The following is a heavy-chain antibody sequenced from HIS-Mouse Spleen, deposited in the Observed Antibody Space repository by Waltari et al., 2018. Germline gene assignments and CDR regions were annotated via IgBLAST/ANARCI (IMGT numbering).Heavy chain of an antibody. CDR1: GFTFSSYA. J-gene: IGHJ4*02. D-gene: IGHD5-12*01. CDR2: ISYDGSNK. Sequence: QVQLVESGGGVVQPGRSLRLSGAASGFTFSSYAMHWVRQAPGKGLEWVAVISYDGSNKYYADSVKGRFTISRDNSKNTLYLQMNSLRAEDTAVYYCARRYSGYDLGYWGQGTLVTVSS. CDR3: ARRYSGYDLGY. V-gene: IGHV3-30*04.